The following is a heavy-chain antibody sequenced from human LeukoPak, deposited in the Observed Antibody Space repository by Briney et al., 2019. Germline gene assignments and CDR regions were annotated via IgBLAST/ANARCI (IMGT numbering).Heavy chain of an antibody. J-gene: IGHJ3*02. CDR1: GFTFSSYE. CDR2: ISTSGSIT. CDR3: ARDLSCGGDCYSNDAFDI. Sequence: GGSLRLSCTASGFTFSSYEMNWVRQAPGKGLTWISYISTSGSITDYADSVKGRFTISRDNAQNSLYLQMNSLRAEDTAIYYCARDLSCGGDCYSNDAFDIWGQGTMSPSLQ. D-gene: IGHD2-21*02. V-gene: IGHV3-48*03.